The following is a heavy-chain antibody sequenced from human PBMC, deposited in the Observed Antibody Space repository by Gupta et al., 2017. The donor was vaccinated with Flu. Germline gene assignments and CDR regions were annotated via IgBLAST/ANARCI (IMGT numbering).Heavy chain of an antibody. CDR3: ARGLEGSSWNDY. D-gene: IGHD6-13*01. CDR2: INHSGST. Sequence: QVQLQQWGAGLLKPSETLSLTCAVYGGSFSGYYWSWIRQPPGKGLEWIGEINHSGSTNYNPSLKSRVTISVDTSKNQFSLKLSSVTAADTAVYYCARGLEGSSWNDYWGQGTLVTVSS. V-gene: IGHV4-34*01. J-gene: IGHJ4*02. CDR1: GGSFSGYY.